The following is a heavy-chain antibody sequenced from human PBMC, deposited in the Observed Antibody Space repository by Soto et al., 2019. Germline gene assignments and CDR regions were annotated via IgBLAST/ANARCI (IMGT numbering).Heavy chain of an antibody. D-gene: IGHD1-20*01. CDR1: GDSVSSGTYY. J-gene: IGHJ4*02. CDR3: ARTDNNCRWAACD. Sequence: PSETLSLTCTVSGDSVSSGTYYWSWIRQPPGKGLEWIGNIQYSGSTDYNPSLKSRVTMSVDRSKNQFSLNLISVTAADTAVYYGARTDNNCRWAACDWGQGTPVTVSS. CDR2: IQYSGST. V-gene: IGHV4-61*01.